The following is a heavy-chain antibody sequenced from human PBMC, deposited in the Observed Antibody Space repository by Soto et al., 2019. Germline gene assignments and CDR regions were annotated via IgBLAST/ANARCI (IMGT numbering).Heavy chain of an antibody. CDR1: GGSISSGGYA. CDR2: IYPSGST. D-gene: IGHD1-26*01. J-gene: IGHJ4*02. V-gene: IGHV4-30-2*01. CDR3: ARGALAGGYEY. Sequence: QLQLQESCSGLVTPSQTLSLTCAVSGGSISSGGYAWSWIRQPPGKGLEWIGYIYPSGSTYYNPSLKSRVTLSGDRSKSHCSLKLLSVTAADTAVYDCARGALAGGYEYWGQGTLVTVSS.